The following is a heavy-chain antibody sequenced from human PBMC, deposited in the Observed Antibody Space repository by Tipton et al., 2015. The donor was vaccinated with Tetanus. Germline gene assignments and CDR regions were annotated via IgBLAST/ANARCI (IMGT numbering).Heavy chain of an antibody. J-gene: IGHJ3*01. V-gene: IGHV3-74*01. D-gene: IGHD3-10*01. CDR1: EFSSSSYW. CDR3: ARAVRGRDVFDV. Sequence: SLRLSCAASEFSSSSYWMHWVRQVPGRGLVWVSRINSDGSSTDYADSVKGRFTISRDNGKNTLYLQMDSLRAEDTAVYYCARAVRGRDVFDVWGQGTVVTVSS. CDR2: INSDGSST.